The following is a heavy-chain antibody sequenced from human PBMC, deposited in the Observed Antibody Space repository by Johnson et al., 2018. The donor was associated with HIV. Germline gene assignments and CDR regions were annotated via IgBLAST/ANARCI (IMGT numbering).Heavy chain of an antibody. J-gene: IGHJ3*02. D-gene: IGHD3-3*01. V-gene: IGHV3-53*01. CDR1: GFTVSSNY. CDR3: ARGGNRYYNFWSGYYRDAFDI. CDR2: IDSGGST. Sequence: EKLVESGGGLIQPGGSLRLSCAASGFTVSSNYMSWVRQAPGKGLEGVSVIDSGGSTYYADSVKGRFTIPRDNSKNTLYLQMNSLRAEDTAVYYCARGGNRYYNFWSGYYRDAFDIWGQGTMVTVSS.